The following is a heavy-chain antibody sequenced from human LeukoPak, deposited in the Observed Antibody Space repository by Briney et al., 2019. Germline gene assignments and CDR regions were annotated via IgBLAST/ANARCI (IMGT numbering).Heavy chain of an antibody. D-gene: IGHD3-22*01. J-gene: IGHJ4*02. V-gene: IGHV3-23*01. CDR2: ISGSGGST. CDR3: AKGSSGYLFGHYFDY. CDR1: GFTFSSYG. Sequence: PGGTLRLSCAASGFTFSSYGMSWVRQAPGKGLEWVSAISGSGGSTYYADSVKGRFTISRDNSKNTLYLQMNSLRAEDTAVYYCAKGSSGYLFGHYFDYWGQGTLVTVSS.